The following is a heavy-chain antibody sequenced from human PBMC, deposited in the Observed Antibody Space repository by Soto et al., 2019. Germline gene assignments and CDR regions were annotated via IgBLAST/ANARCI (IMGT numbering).Heavy chain of an antibody. V-gene: IGHV4-39*01. CDR1: GCSISSSRYH. D-gene: IGHD2-2*01. Sequence: ETLPRTYTVSGCSISSSRYHWGWIRQRPGKGLEWIGSISSSATHYSNPSLKSRVTISVDTSKTQFSLKLSSVTAADTAVYYCARGECSSNYCFTRWALDIWCQCTVVT. CDR3: ARGECSSNYCFTRWALDI. CDR2: ISSSATH. J-gene: IGHJ3*02.